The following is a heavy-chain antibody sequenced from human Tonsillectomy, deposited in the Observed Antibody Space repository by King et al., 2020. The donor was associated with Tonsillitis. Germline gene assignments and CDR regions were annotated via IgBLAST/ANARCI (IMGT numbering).Heavy chain of an antibody. D-gene: IGHD3-10*01. V-gene: IGHV3-30*19. CDR2: ISFDGSNK. J-gene: IGHJ4*02. CDR1: GFSFSSYG. CDR3: ARAGYYGAGVD. Sequence: VQLVESGGGVVQPGRSLRLSCAASGFSFSSYGLHWVRQAPGKGLEWVAVISFDGSNKNYADSAKGRFTISRDNSNNTLYLQMNSLRAEDTAVYYCARAGYYGAGVDWGQGTLVTVSS.